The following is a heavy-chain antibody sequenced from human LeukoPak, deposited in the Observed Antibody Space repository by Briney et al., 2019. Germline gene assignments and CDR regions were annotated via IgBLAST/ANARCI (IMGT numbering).Heavy chain of an antibody. CDR2: ISSSSSTI. CDR1: GFTFSSYS. J-gene: IGHJ4*02. V-gene: IGHV3-48*04. Sequence: GGSLRLSCAASGFTFSSYSMNWVRQAPGKGLEWVSYISSSSSTIYYADSVKGRFTISRDNAKNSLYLQMNSLRAEDTALYYCAKVTTMVRGSFDYWGQGTLVTVSS. D-gene: IGHD3-10*01. CDR3: AKVTTMVRGSFDY.